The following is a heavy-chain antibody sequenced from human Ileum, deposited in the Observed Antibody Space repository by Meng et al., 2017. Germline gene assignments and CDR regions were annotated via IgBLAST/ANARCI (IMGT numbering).Heavy chain of an antibody. J-gene: IGHJ4*02. CDR3: ARDTVGTTLGDY. Sequence: GRLVQAAAGVKKPGASVKGSCKASGYIFTRYGIGWVRQAPGQGLEWMGWISAYSGNTKYAQKLQGRVTMTTDTSTSTAYMELRNLRSDDSAVYYCARDTVGTTLGDYWGQGTLVTVSS. CDR2: ISAYSGNT. D-gene: IGHD4-23*01. CDR1: GYIFTRYG. V-gene: IGHV1-18*01.